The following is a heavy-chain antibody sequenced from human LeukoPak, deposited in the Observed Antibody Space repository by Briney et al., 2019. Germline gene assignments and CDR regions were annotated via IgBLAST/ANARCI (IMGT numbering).Heavy chain of an antibody. Sequence: PGGSLRLSCAASGFTFSSYAMTWVRQAPGKGLEWVSGISGSGGSTYYADSVKGRFTISRDNAKNSLYLQMNSLRAEDTAVYYCARSIAVARYYFDYWGQGTLVTVSS. CDR1: GFTFSSYA. J-gene: IGHJ4*02. CDR3: ARSIAVARYYFDY. CDR2: ISGSGGST. V-gene: IGHV3-23*01. D-gene: IGHD6-19*01.